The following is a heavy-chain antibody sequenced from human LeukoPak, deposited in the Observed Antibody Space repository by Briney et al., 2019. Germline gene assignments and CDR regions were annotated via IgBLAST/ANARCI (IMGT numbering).Heavy chain of an antibody. V-gene: IGHV3-23*01. CDR2: ISGNGGVT. Sequence: GGSLRLSCAASGFTFTSYAMSWVRQAPGKGLEWVSAISGNGGVTYYADSVKGRFTIPRDNSKNTLHLQMNSLRAEDTALYYCAKATTAIVVDNFFDYWGQGTLVSVSS. D-gene: IGHD3-22*01. CDR1: GFTFTSYA. CDR3: AKATTAIVVDNFFDY. J-gene: IGHJ4*02.